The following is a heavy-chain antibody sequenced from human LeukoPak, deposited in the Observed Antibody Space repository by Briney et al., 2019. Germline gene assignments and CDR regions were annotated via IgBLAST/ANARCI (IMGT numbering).Heavy chain of an antibody. J-gene: IGHJ5*02. CDR3: ARDYCSGGSCYYNWFDP. Sequence: ASVKVSCKASGYTFTTYAMHWVRQAPGQRLEWMGWINAGNGNTKYSQKFQARVTITRDTSASTAYMELRSLRSDDTAVYYCARDYCSGGSCYYNWFDPWGQGTLVTVSS. CDR1: GYTFTTYA. CDR2: INAGNGNT. V-gene: IGHV1-3*01. D-gene: IGHD2-15*01.